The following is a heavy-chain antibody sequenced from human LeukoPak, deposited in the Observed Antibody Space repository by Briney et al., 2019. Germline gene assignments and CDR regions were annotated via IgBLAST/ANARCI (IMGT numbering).Heavy chain of an antibody. V-gene: IGHV1-18*01. J-gene: IGHJ5*02. CDR3: ARVVPELWFGELSRRNWFDP. D-gene: IGHD3-10*01. Sequence: ASLKVSCKASGYTFSSYGISWVRQAPGQGLEWMGWISAYNGNTNFAQEFQGRVTMTTDTSTSTASMELRSLRSDDTAVYYCARVVPELWFGELSRRNWFDPWGQGTLVTVSS. CDR1: GYTFSSYG. CDR2: ISAYNGNT.